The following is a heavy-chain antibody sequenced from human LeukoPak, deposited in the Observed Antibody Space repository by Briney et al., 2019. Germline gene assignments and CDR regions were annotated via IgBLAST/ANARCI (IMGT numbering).Heavy chain of an antibody. Sequence: PGGSLRLSCAASGFTFSSYSMNWVRQAPGKGLEWVSYISSSSSTIYYADSVKGRFTISRDNAKNSLYLQMNSLRAEDTAVYYCARDRGCSTTSCYTLSFDCWGQGTLVTVSS. D-gene: IGHD2-2*02. CDR2: ISSSSSTI. J-gene: IGHJ4*02. CDR1: GFTFSSYS. CDR3: ARDRGCSTTSCYTLSFDC. V-gene: IGHV3-48*01.